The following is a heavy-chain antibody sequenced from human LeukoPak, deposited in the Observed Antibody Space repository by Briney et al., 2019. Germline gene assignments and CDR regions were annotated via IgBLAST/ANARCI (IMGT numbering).Heavy chain of an antibody. Sequence: ASVKVSCKASGGTFSSYAISWVRQAPGQGLEWMGGISPIFGTANYAQKFQGSVTISADESTTTAYMELSSLRSEDTAVYYCAGGGGAMVRGAYFDFRGQGTLVTVSS. D-gene: IGHD3-10*01. CDR2: ISPIFGTA. V-gene: IGHV1-69*13. CDR1: GGTFSSYA. J-gene: IGHJ4*02. CDR3: AGGGGAMVRGAYFDF.